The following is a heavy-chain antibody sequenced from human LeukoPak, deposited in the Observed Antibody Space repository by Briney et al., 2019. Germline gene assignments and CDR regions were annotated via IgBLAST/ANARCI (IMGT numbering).Heavy chain of an antibody. CDR3: ARQLGYCTNGVCYAHHIRDGGIDY. CDR1: GFTFSSYS. Sequence: PGGSLRLSCAASGFTFSSYSMNWVRQAPGKGLEWVSSISSSSSYIYYADSVKGRFTISRDNAKNSLYLQMNSLRAEDTAVYYCARQLGYCTNGVCYAHHIRDGGIDYWGQGTLVTASS. V-gene: IGHV3-21*01. D-gene: IGHD2-8*01. CDR2: ISSSSSYI. J-gene: IGHJ4*02.